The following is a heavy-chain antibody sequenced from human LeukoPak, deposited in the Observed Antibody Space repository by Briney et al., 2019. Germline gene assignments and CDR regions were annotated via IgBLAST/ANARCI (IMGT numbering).Heavy chain of an antibody. CDR1: GYSFTTHW. Sequence: GESLKISCKGSGYSFTTHWIGWVRQLPGKGLEWMGLIFPGDSETIYSPSFQGQVTISADKSINTAYLQWSSLKASDTAMYYCARVPAAARWGYYYYYMDVWGKGTTVTVSS. J-gene: IGHJ6*03. D-gene: IGHD6-13*01. V-gene: IGHV5-51*01. CDR3: ARVPAAARWGYYYYYMDV. CDR2: IFPGDSET.